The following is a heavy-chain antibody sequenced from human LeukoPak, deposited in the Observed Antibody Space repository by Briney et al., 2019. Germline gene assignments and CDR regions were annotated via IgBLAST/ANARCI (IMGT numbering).Heavy chain of an antibody. CDR2: ISYSGSA. CDR1: GGSVSSGNFY. J-gene: IGHJ4*02. V-gene: IGHV4-61*01. Sequence: SETLSLTCTVSGGSVSSGNFYWSWIRQPPGRGLEWLGSISYSGSASHNPSLKSRVTISVDTSKNQFSLKLSSVTAADTAVYYCASPGSTHGPEAYWGQGTLVIVSS. D-gene: IGHD3-10*01. CDR3: ASPGSTHGPEAY.